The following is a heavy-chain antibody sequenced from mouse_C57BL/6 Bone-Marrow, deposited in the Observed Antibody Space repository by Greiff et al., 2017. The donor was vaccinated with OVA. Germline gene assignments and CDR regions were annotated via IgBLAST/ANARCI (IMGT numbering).Heavy chain of an antibody. D-gene: IGHD1-1*01. CDR2: IWSGGST. V-gene: IGHV2-2*01. CDR1: GFSLTSYG. J-gene: IGHJ4*01. Sequence: QVQLQQSGPGLVQHSQSLSITCTVSGFSLTSYGVHWVRQSPGKGLEWLGVIWSGGSTDYNAAFISRLSISKDNSKSQVFFKMNSLQADDTAIYYCARSRYYYGSIYAMDYWGQGTSVTVSS. CDR3: ARSRYYYGSIYAMDY.